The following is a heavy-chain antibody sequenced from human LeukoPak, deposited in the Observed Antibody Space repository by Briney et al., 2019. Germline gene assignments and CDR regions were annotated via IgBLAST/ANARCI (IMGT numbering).Heavy chain of an antibody. D-gene: IGHD3-16*02. CDR3: ASSMITVGGVIARPLGD. J-gene: IGHJ4*02. CDR2: IYHSGST. CDR1: GGSISSSNW. V-gene: IGHV4-4*02. Sequence: SETLSLTCAVSGGSISSSNWWSWVRQPPGKGLEWIGEIYHSGSTNYNPSLKSRVTISVDKSKNQFSLKLSSVTAADTAVYYCASSMITVGGVIARPLGDWGQGTLVTVSS.